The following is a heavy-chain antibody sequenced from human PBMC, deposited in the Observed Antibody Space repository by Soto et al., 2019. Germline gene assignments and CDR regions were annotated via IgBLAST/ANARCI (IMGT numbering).Heavy chain of an antibody. D-gene: IGHD3-10*01. J-gene: IGHJ5*02. CDR3: ARGAPFMARGVKSWFDP. CDR1: GYTFTSYY. Sequence: ASVKVSCKASGYTFTSYYMHWVRQAPGQGLEWMGIINPSGGSTSYAQKFQGRVTMTRDTSTSTVYMELSSLRSEDTAVYYCARGAPFMARGVKSWFDPWGQGTLVTVSS. V-gene: IGHV1-46*01. CDR2: INPSGGST.